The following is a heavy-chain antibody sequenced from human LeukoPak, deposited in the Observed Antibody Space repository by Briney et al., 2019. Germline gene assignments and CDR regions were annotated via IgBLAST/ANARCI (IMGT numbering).Heavy chain of an antibody. D-gene: IGHD2-15*01. V-gene: IGHV1-2*02. CDR3: ARECSGGRWLNYYYYGMDV. Sequence: GASVKVSCKASRYTFTVYYMHWVRQAPGQGVEWMGWINPNSGGTNYAQKFQGRVTMTRDTSISTAYMELSRLRSDDTAVYYCARECSGGRWLNYYYYGMDVWGQGTTVSVCS. CDR2: INPNSGGT. J-gene: IGHJ6*01. CDR1: RYTFTVYY.